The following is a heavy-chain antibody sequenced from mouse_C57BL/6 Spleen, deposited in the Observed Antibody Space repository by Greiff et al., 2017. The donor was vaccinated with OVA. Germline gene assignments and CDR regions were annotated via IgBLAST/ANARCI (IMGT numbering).Heavy chain of an antibody. J-gene: IGHJ2*01. CDR2: IYPGSGNT. Sequence: VQVVESGPELVKPGASVKISCKASGYSFTSYYIHWVKQRPGQGLEWIGWIYPGSGNTKYNEKFKGKATLTADTSSSTAYMQLSSLTSEDSAVYYCARSYSDYWGQGTTLTVSS. D-gene: IGHD6-5*01. CDR1: GYSFTSYY. V-gene: IGHV1-66*01. CDR3: ARSYSDY.